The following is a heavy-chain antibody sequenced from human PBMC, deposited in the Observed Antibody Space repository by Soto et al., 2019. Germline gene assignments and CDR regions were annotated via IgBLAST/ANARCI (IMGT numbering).Heavy chain of an antibody. CDR2: VSSSGAST. CDR3: ESRFCSGTSCRHFDY. Sequence: PEGSLRLSCSASGFSFSNYAMHWVRQAPGKGLEYVSAVSSSGASTYYADSVKGRFTISRDNSKNTLYLQMSSLRVEDTAVYYCESRFCSGTSCRHFDYWGRGSLVNVSS. CDR1: GFSFSNYA. V-gene: IGHV3-64D*08. D-gene: IGHD2-2*01. J-gene: IGHJ4*02.